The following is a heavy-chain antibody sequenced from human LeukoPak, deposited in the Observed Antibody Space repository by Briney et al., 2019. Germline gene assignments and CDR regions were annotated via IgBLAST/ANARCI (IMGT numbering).Heavy chain of an antibody. CDR3: AREKYGSGSYLDY. CDR2: IYYSGST. CDR1: GGSISSYY. V-gene: IGHV4-59*12. Sequence: SETLSLTCTVSGGSISSYYWSWIRQPPGKGLEWIGYIYYSGSTNYNPSLKSRVTISIDTSKNQFSLKVSSVTAADTAVYYCAREKYGSGSYLDYWGQGTLVTVSS. D-gene: IGHD3-10*01. J-gene: IGHJ4*02.